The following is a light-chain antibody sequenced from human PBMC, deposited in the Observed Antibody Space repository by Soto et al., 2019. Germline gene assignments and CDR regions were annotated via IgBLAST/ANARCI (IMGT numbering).Light chain of an antibody. Sequence: QSLLTQPRSVSGSPGQSVTISCTGTSSDVGGYNYVSWYQQHPGKAPKVMIYDVSKRPSGVPDRFSGSKSGNTASLTISGLQVEDEADYYCCSYAGSYTYVFGTGTKVTVL. V-gene: IGLV2-11*01. J-gene: IGLJ1*01. CDR1: SSDVGGYNY. CDR2: DVS. CDR3: CSYAGSYTYV.